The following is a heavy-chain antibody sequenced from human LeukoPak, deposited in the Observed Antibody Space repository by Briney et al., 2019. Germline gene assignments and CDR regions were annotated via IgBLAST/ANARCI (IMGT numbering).Heavy chain of an antibody. CDR2: IHYSGST. V-gene: IGHV4-59*08. CDR1: GGSISSYY. J-gene: IGHJ4*02. D-gene: IGHD5-24*01. Sequence: SETLSLTCTVSGGSISSYYWSWIRQPPGKGLEWIAYIHYSGSTNYNPPLKSRLTISVDTSKNQLSLKLNSVTDADTAVYYCARHGQNDGYPLDYWGQGTLVSVSS. CDR3: ARHGQNDGYPLDY.